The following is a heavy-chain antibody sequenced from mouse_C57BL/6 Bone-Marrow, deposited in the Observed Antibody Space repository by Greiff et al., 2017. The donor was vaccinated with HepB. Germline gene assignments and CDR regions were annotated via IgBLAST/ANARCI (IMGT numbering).Heavy chain of an antibody. D-gene: IGHD1-1*01. CDR1: GFTFSSYA. CDR2: ISDGGSYT. J-gene: IGHJ1*03. CDR3: ASDYYGSRYWYFDV. Sequence: EVNVVESGGGLVKPGGSLKLSCAASGFTFSSYAMSWVRQTPEKRLEWVATISDGGSYTYYPDNVKGRFTISRDHAKNNLYLQMSHLKSEDTAMYYCASDYYGSRYWYFDVWGTGTTVTVSS. V-gene: IGHV5-4*03.